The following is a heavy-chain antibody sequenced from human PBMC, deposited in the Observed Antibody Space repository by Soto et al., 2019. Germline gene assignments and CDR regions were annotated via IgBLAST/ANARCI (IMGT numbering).Heavy chain of an antibody. CDR3: VWGGGSYASGCYNDY. V-gene: IGHV4-4*08. J-gene: IGHJ4*01. Sequence: TLPLTCTVSAASPTNSQCTWVRRPPGKGLERIGGIWDYGNTDSNPSLRSRLTMSVDTSRNQVSLKLSSVTATDTAVYYCVWGGGSYASGCYNDYPGRGIRVTVSS. CDR2: IWDYGNT. CDR1: AASPTNSQ. D-gene: IGHD6-19*01.